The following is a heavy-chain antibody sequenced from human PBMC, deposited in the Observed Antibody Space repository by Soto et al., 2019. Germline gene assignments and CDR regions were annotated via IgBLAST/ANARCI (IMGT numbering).Heavy chain of an antibody. V-gene: IGHV4-34*01. CDR2: INHSGST. D-gene: IGHD6-13*01. CDR3: ARYRREAVAGYTLDN. Sequence: SETLSLTCAVYGGSFSGYYWSWIRQPPGKGLEWIGEINHSGSTNYNPSLKSRVTISVDTSKNQFSLKLSSVTAADTAVYYCARYRREAVAGYTLDNWGQGILVTVSS. CDR1: GGSFSGYY. J-gene: IGHJ4*02.